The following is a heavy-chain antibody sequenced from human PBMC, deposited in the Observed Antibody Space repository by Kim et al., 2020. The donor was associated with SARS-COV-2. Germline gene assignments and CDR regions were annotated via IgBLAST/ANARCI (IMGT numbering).Heavy chain of an antibody. CDR3: ARAESFYSSGYPPPDY. Sequence: GGSLRLSCAASGFTFSSYAMHWVRQAPGKGLEWVAVISYDGSNKYYADSVKGRFTISRDNSKNTLYLQMNSLRAEDTAVYYCARAESFYSSGYPPPDYWG. CDR2: ISYDGSNK. D-gene: IGHD3-22*01. CDR1: GFTFSSYA. J-gene: IGHJ4*01. V-gene: IGHV3-30*04.